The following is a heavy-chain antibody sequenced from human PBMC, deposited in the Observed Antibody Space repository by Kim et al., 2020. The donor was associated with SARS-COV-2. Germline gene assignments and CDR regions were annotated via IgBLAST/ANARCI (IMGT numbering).Heavy chain of an antibody. D-gene: IGHD2-2*01. CDR2: ISTSSTFV. V-gene: IGHV3-21*06. J-gene: IGHJ6*02. Sequence: GGSLRLSCEASGFTFIDYSMDWVRQAPGKGLEWVSSISTSSTFVCYADSVKGRLIVSRDNANNLLFLHMTSLRAEDTAVYYCVRETRDGMDVWGQGTAVTVSS. CDR3: VRETRDGMDV. CDR1: GFTFIDYS.